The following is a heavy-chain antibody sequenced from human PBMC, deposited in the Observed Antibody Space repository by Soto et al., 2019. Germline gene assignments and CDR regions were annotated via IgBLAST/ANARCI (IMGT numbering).Heavy chain of an antibody. CDR2: IRFDGTDE. CDR1: KSIFTGYG. D-gene: IGHD2-15*01. J-gene: IGHJ4*02. CDR3: ARDGIGGPAFRGFRDY. V-gene: IGHV3-33*01. Sequence: QVLLVESGGGVAQPGRSLRLSCAASKSIFTGYGMHWVRQTPGKGLEWVAVIRFDGTDEHYADSVKGRFTISRDNSKNMLYLQMNGLRVEDTALYYCARDGIGGPAFRGFRDYWGQGTLVTVSS.